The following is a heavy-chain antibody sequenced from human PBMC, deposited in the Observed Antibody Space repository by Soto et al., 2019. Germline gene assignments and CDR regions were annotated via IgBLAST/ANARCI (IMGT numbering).Heavy chain of an antibody. J-gene: IGHJ6*02. CDR2: IYPGDSDN. CDR3: ARQIRHYGSWSNKYYDDSLDV. CDR1: EYSFSTYW. D-gene: IGHD3-3*01. Sequence: EVQLVQSGAEVKKPGESLKISCKGSEYSFSTYWIAWVRQMPGKGLEWMGIIYPGDSDNRYSPSFQGQVTISADKSISTAQLQWSSLKATDTAIYYCARQIRHYGSWSNKYYDDSLDVWGQGTTVTVSS. V-gene: IGHV5-51*01.